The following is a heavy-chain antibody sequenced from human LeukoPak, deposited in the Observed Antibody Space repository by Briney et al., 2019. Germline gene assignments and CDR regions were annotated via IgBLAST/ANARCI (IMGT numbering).Heavy chain of an antibody. CDR3: ARAEYYFDY. Sequence: SETLSLTCTVSGGSISSYYWSWIRQPRGKGLEWIGYIYYSGSTNYNPSLKSRVTISVDTSKNQFSLKLSSVTAADTAVYYCARAEYYFDYWGQGTLVTVSS. CDR1: GGSISSYY. J-gene: IGHJ4*02. CDR2: IYYSGST. D-gene: IGHD3-10*01. V-gene: IGHV4-59*01.